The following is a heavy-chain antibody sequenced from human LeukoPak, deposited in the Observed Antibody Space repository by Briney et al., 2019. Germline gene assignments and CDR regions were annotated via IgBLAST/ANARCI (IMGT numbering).Heavy chain of an antibody. CDR3: ARDSDSSSWGPLAFDY. Sequence: ASVKVSCKASGYTFTSYGISWVRQAPGQGLEWMGWISAYNGNTNYAQKLQGRVTMTTDTPTSTAYMELRSLRSDDTAVYYCARDSDSSSWGPLAFDYWGQGTLVTVSS. J-gene: IGHJ4*02. CDR1: GYTFTSYG. D-gene: IGHD6-13*01. V-gene: IGHV1-18*01. CDR2: ISAYNGNT.